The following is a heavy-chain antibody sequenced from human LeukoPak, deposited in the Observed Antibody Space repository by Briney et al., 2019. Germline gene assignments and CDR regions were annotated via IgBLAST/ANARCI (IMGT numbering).Heavy chain of an antibody. Sequence: GGSLRLSCEASGFTFTNFGMHWVRQARGKALEWVGVIWSDGSHKYYDDSVKGRFTISRDNSKNTLYLQMNSLRAADTSFYFCAKDANEFGDSYFDSWGQGTLVTVSS. CDR3: AKDANEFGDSYFDS. CDR1: GFTFTNFG. J-gene: IGHJ5*01. D-gene: IGHD4-17*01. CDR2: IWSDGSHK. V-gene: IGHV3-33*06.